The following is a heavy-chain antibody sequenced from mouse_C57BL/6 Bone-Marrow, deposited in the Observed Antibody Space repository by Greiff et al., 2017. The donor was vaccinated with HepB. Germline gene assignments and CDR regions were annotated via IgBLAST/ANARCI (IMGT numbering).Heavy chain of an antibody. Sequence: VQLQQPGAELVRPGASVKLSCTASGFNIKDYYMHWVKQRPEQGLEWIGRIDPEDGDTEYAPKFQGKATMTADTSSNTAYLQLSSLTSEDTAVYYCTAYRHYYGSSWFAYWGQGTLVTVSA. CDR2: IDPEDGDT. CDR3: TAYRHYYGSSWFAY. CDR1: GFNIKDYY. J-gene: IGHJ3*01. V-gene: IGHV14-1*01. D-gene: IGHD1-1*01.